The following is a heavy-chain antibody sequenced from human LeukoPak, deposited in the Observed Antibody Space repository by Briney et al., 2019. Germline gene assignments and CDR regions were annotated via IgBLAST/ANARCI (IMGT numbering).Heavy chain of an antibody. J-gene: IGHJ4*02. CDR1: GFTVSSNY. CDR3: AKEHYYYDILTGYYDLSFDY. D-gene: IGHD3-9*01. CDR2: IYSAGNT. Sequence: GGSLRLSCVASGFTVSSNYMSWVRQAPGKGLEWVSVIYSAGNTYYADSVKGRFTISRDNSKNTLYLQMNSLRAEDTAVYYCAKEHYYYDILTGYYDLSFDYWGQGTLVTVSS. V-gene: IGHV3-53*01.